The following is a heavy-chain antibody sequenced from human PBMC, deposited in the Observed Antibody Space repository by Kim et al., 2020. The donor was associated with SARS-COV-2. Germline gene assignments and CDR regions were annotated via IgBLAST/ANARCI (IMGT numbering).Heavy chain of an antibody. V-gene: IGHV3-53*01. D-gene: IGHD1-1*01. CDR2: IYSGGST. J-gene: IGHJ6*02. CDR3: ARQETRGTYYYYYYGMDV. Sequence: GGSLRLSCAASGFTVSSNYMSWVRQAPGKGLEWVSVIYSGGSTYYADSVKGRFTISRDNSKNTLFLQMNSLRAEDTAVYYCARQETRGTYYYYYYGMDVWGQGTTVTVSS. CDR1: GFTVSSNY.